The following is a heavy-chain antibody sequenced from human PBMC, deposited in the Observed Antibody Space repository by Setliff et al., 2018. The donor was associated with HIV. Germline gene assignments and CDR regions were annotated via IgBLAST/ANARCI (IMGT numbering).Heavy chain of an antibody. V-gene: IGHV1-2*06. CDR2: INPNNGGT. CDR1: GYTFTDYY. CDR3: ARDGYYDSSGYSAFDI. Sequence: ASVKVSCKASGYTFTDYYIHWVRQAPGQGLGWMGRINPNNGGTNYAQKFQGRVTMTRDTSINTAYMELSRLRSDDTAVYYCARDGYYDSSGYSAFDIWGQGTMVTVSS. D-gene: IGHD3-22*01. J-gene: IGHJ3*02.